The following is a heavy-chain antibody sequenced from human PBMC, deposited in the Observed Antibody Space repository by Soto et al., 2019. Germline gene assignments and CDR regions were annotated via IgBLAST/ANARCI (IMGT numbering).Heavy chain of an antibody. CDR2: IYTSGST. J-gene: IGHJ5*02. V-gene: IGHV4-4*07. Sequence: SETLSLTCTVSGGSISSYYWSWIRQPAGKGLEWIGRIYTSGSTNYNPSLKSRVTMSVDTSKNQFSLKLSSVTAADTAVYYCARAGAITIFFDPTGGWFDPWGQGTLVTVSS. CDR1: GGSISSYY. CDR3: ARAGAITIFFDPTGGWFDP. D-gene: IGHD3-9*01.